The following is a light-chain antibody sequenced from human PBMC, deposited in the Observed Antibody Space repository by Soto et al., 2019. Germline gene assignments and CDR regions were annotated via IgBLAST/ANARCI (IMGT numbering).Light chain of an antibody. CDR1: QSVSGN. J-gene: IGKJ1*01. Sequence: EIVMTQSPATLSVSPGERATLSCRASQSVSGNLAWYQHKPGQAPRLLISGVSTRATGIPARFSGSGSGTEFTLTISSLQAEDCAVYYCQQYNNWPPWTFGQGNKVEIK. CDR2: GVS. CDR3: QQYNNWPPWT. V-gene: IGKV3-15*01.